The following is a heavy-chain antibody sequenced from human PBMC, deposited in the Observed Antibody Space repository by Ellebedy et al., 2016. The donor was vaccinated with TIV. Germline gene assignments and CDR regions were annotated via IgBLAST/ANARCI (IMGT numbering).Heavy chain of an antibody. J-gene: IGHJ4*02. V-gene: IGHV3-74*01. D-gene: IGHD1-26*01. CDR3: ATNRRVGSIDY. Sequence: GESLKISCAASGFTFSHYGMHWVRQAPGKGLVWVSRSNPDGSITNYADSVKGRFTMSRDNAKNTAYLQMNSLRAEDTAVYYCATNRRVGSIDYWGQGTLVTVSS. CDR1: GFTFSHYG. CDR2: SNPDGSIT.